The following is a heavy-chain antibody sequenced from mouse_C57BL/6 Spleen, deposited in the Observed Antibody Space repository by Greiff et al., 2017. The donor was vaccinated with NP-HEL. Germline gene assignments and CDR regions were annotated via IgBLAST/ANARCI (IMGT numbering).Heavy chain of an antibody. J-gene: IGHJ2*01. Sequence: VQLQQSGAELVRPGASVTLSCKASGYTFTDYEMHWVKQTPVHGLEWIGAIDPETGGTAYNQKFKGKAILTADKSSSTAYMELRSLTSEDSAVYYCTRSYGGENYWGQGTTLTVSS. V-gene: IGHV1-15*01. CDR2: IDPETGGT. D-gene: IGHD1-1*02. CDR3: TRSYGGENY. CDR1: GYTFTDYE.